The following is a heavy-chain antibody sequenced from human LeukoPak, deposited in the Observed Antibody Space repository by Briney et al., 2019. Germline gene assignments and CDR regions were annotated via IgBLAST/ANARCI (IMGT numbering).Heavy chain of an antibody. Sequence: ASVRVSCKASGYTFTSYDINWVRQATGQGLEWMGWMNPNSGNTGYAQKFQGRVTMTRNTSISTAYMELSSLRSEDTAVYYCARGYGDGYNPNFDYWGQGTLVTVSS. D-gene: IGHD5-24*01. CDR1: GYTFTSYD. J-gene: IGHJ4*02. CDR3: ARGYGDGYNPNFDY. CDR2: MNPNSGNT. V-gene: IGHV1-8*01.